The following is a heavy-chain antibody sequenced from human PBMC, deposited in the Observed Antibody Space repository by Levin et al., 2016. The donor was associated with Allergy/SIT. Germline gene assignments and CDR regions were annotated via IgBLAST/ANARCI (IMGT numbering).Heavy chain of an antibody. J-gene: IGHJ6*02. Sequence: WIRQPPGKALEFLARIDWDHDKYYNRSLTTRLTISKDTSKNQVVLTMTNMDPVDTATYYCARTTIAGLAYFMDVWGPGTTVTVSS. D-gene: IGHD6-13*01. CDR2: IDWDHDK. V-gene: IGHV2-70*11. CDR3: ARTTIAGLAYFMDV.